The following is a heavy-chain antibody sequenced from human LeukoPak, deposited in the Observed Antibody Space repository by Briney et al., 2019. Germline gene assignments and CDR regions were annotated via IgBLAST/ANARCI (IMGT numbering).Heavy chain of an antibody. CDR3: ARAYDAIAAADYLDY. V-gene: IGHV3-21*01. J-gene: IGHJ4*02. CDR2: ISTDSTYI. Sequence: GGSLRLSCAASGFTFSSYTMNWVRQAPGKGLEWVSSISTDSTYIYYADSVEGRFTVSRDNAKNSLYLRVNSLRADDTAVYYCARAYDAIAAADYLDYWGQGTLVTVSS. CDR1: GFTFSSYT. D-gene: IGHD6-13*01.